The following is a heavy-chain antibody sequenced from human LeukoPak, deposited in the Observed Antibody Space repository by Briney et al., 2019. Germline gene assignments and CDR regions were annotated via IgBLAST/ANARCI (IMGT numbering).Heavy chain of an antibody. V-gene: IGHV3-7*01. Sequence: PGGSLRLSCAASGFTFSSYWMSWARQAPGKGLEWVANIKQDGSEKYYVDSVKGRFTISRDNAKNSLYLQMNSLRAEDTAVYYCARVSYSSSWENWFNPWGQGTLVTVSS. D-gene: IGHD6-13*01. J-gene: IGHJ5*02. CDR1: GFTFSSYW. CDR2: IKQDGSEK. CDR3: ARVSYSSSWENWFNP.